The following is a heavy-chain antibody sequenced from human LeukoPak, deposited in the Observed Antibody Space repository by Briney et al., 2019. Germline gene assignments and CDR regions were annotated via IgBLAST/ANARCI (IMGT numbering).Heavy chain of an antibody. D-gene: IGHD2-2*01. CDR1: GYTFTSYY. V-gene: IGHV1-18*04. Sequence: GASVKVSCKASGYTFTSYYMHWVRQAPGQGLEWMGWISAYNGNTNYAQRLQGRVTMTTDTSTSTAYMELRSLRSDDTAVYYCARDRYCSSTSCYSDAFDIWGQGTMVTVSS. CDR3: ARDRYCSSTSCYSDAFDI. CDR2: ISAYNGNT. J-gene: IGHJ3*02.